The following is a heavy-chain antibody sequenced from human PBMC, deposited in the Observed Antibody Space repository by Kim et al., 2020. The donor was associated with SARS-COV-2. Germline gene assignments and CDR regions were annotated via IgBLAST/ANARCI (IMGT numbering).Heavy chain of an antibody. D-gene: IGHD3-10*02. J-gene: IGHJ3*02. CDR1: GFPFTSDW. CDR2: INSDGTDT. CDR3: VRSLYNVAASDI. Sequence: GGSLRLSCAASGFPFTSDWMHWFRQAPGKGLVWVSRINSDGTDTVYADSVRGRFTISRDNTRNILYLEMRSLRVEDTAMYYCVRSLYNVAASDIWGQGT. V-gene: IGHV3-74*01.